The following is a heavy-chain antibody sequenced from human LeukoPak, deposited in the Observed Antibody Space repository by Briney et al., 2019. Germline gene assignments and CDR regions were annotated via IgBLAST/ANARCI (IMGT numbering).Heavy chain of an antibody. Sequence: SVKVSCKASGGTFSSYAISWVRQAPGQGLEWMGRITPILGIANYAQKFQGRVTITADKSTSTAYMELSSLRSDDTAVYYCARDKPGDRNDAFDIWGQGTMVTVSS. J-gene: IGHJ3*02. V-gene: IGHV1-69*04. CDR1: GGTFSSYA. D-gene: IGHD7-27*01. CDR3: ARDKPGDRNDAFDI. CDR2: ITPILGIA.